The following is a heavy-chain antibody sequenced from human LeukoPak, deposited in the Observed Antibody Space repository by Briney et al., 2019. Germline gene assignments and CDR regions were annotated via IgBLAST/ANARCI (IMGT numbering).Heavy chain of an antibody. Sequence: PSETLSLTCTVSGGSINFYYWSWFRQPPGKGLEWTGYIYYSGSTNYNPSLKSRVTISVGTSKNQFSLKVRSVTAEDRAVYYCARVESGYSYGPINYWGQGTLVTVSS. CDR2: IYYSGST. J-gene: IGHJ4*02. V-gene: IGHV4-59*01. D-gene: IGHD5-18*01. CDR1: GGSINFYY. CDR3: ARVESGYSYGPINY.